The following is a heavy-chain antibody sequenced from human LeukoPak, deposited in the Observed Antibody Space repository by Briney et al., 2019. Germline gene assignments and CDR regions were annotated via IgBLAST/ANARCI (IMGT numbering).Heavy chain of an antibody. V-gene: IGHV3-7*04. J-gene: IGHJ4*02. CDR3: AREVRGGIGY. CDR1: GFTFSKSW. CDR2: IKQDGSEK. Sequence: GGSLRLSCADCGFTFSKSWMSWVRQAPGKGLEWVANIKQDGSEKYYVGSVRGRFTISRDNAKNSVYLQMTSLRAEDTGVYYCAREVRGGIGYWGQGTLVTVSS. D-gene: IGHD1-1*01.